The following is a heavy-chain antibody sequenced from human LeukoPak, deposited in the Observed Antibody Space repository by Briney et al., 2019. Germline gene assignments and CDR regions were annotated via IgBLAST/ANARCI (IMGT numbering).Heavy chain of an antibody. CDR1: GGSFSGYY. D-gene: IGHD3-22*01. J-gene: IGHJ4*02. V-gene: IGHV4-34*01. CDR2: INHSGST. Sequence: PSETLSLTCAVYGGSFSGYYWSWIRQPPGKGLEWIGEINHSGSTNYNPSLKSRVTISVDTSKNQFSLKLSSVTAADTAVYYCARSDSSGVPILIDYWGQGTLVTVSS. CDR3: ARSDSSGVPILIDY.